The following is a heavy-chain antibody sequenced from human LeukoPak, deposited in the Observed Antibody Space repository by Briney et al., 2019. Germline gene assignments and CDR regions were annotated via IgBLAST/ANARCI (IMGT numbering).Heavy chain of an antibody. Sequence: SQTLSLTCAVSGGSISSGHSSWNWFRQPPGKGLEWIGYIYHSGSTYYNPSLKSRVAISVDRSKNQFSLKLRSVTAADTALYYCARGGTAFDIWGQGTMVTVSS. CDR3: ARGGTAFDI. V-gene: IGHV4-30-2*01. J-gene: IGHJ3*02. CDR1: GGSISSGHSS. D-gene: IGHD1-26*01. CDR2: IYHSGST.